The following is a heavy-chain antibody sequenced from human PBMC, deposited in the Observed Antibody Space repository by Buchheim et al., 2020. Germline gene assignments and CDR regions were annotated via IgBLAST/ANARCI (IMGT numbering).Heavy chain of an antibody. J-gene: IGHJ6*02. Sequence: QVQLVQSGAEVKKPGASVKVSCKASGYTFTVYYMDWVRQAPGQGLEWMGWINPNSGGTNYAQKFQGWVTMTRVTSISTAYMELSKLRSDDTAVYYCAIEPISSSSYYYGMDVWGQGTTVTVSS. CDR3: AIEPISSSSYYYGMDV. CDR2: INPNSGGT. V-gene: IGHV1-2*04. CDR1: GYTFTVYY. D-gene: IGHD6-6*01.